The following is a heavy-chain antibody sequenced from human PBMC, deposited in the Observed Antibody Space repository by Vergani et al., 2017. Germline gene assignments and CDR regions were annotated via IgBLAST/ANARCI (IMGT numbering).Heavy chain of an antibody. CDR2: IKQDGSEK. D-gene: IGHD4-17*01. Sequence: VQLVESGGGVVQSGKSLSLSCEVSGFLFSDYVMNWVRQAPGKGLEWVANIKQDGSEKYYVDSVKGRFTISRDNAKNSLYLQMNSLRAEDTAVYYCARNDYGREYFQHWGQGTLVTVSS. CDR3: ARNDYGREYFQH. CDR1: GFLFSDYV. J-gene: IGHJ1*01. V-gene: IGHV3-7*01.